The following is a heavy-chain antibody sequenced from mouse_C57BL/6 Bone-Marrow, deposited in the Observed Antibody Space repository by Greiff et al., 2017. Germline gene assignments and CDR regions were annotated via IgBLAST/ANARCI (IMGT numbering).Heavy chain of an antibody. CDR1: GFNIKDDY. Sequence: EVQLQQPGAELVRPGASVKLSCTASGFNIKDDYMHWVKQRPEQGLEWIGWIDPENGDTEYASKFQGKATITADTSSNTAYLQLSSLTSEDTAVYYCTRGGYYGDYWGQGTTLTVSS. J-gene: IGHJ2*01. D-gene: IGHD2-3*01. CDR3: TRGGYYGDY. CDR2: IDPENGDT. V-gene: IGHV14-4*01.